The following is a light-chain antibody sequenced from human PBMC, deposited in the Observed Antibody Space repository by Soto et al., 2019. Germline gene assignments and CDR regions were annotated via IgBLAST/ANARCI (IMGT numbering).Light chain of an antibody. J-gene: IGLJ1*01. CDR2: DVS. V-gene: IGLV2-14*01. CDR3: SSYTTSNTRQIV. Sequence: HSVLTQPASWSGSPGQAITISCTGTSSDVGGYTYVSWYQQHPGKAPKFIIYDVSNRPSGVSNRFSGSKSGNTASLTISGLQAEDEADYYCSSYTTSNTRQIVFGTGTKVTVL. CDR1: SSDVGGYTY.